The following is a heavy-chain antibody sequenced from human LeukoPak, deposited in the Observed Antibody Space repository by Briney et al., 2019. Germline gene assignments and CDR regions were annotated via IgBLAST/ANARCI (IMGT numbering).Heavy chain of an antibody. CDR2: ISSSGTTI. V-gene: IGHV3-48*03. Sequence: GGSLRLSCAASGFTFSSYEMNWVRQAPGKGLEWVSYISSSGTTIYYADSVKGRFTISRDNAKNSLYLQMNSLRAEDTAVYYCARRKGYSDSSGYFEGSAFDIWGQGTMVTVS. J-gene: IGHJ3*02. CDR1: GFTFSSYE. CDR3: ARRKGYSDSSGYFEGSAFDI. D-gene: IGHD3-22*01.